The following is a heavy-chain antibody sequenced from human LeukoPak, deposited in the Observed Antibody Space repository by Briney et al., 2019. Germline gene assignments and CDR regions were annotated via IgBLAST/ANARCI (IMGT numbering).Heavy chain of an antibody. V-gene: IGHV3-33*01. J-gene: IGHJ4*02. D-gene: IGHD4-17*01. CDR1: GFTFSSYG. CDR3: ARDRDYGDYYFDY. CDR2: IWYDGSNK. Sequence: GGSLRLSCAASGFTFSSYGMHWVRQAPGKGLEWVAVIWYDGSNKYYADSVKGRFTISRDNSKNTLYLQMNSLRAEDTAVYYCARDRDYGDYYFDYWGQGTLVTVSS.